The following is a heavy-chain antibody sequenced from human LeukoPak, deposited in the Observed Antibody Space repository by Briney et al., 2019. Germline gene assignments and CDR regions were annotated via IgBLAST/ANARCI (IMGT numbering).Heavy chain of an antibody. J-gene: IGHJ4*02. CDR2: ISPGGDKP. CDR3: ARTYYDILTGYNPYFDY. CDR1: GFIFRNYG. Sequence: TGGSLRLSCAASGFIFRNYGMNWVRQAPGKGLEWVSGISPGGDKPYYADSVRGRFTISRDNSKNTMYLQMNSLRAEDTAVYYCARTYYDILTGYNPYFDYWGQGTLVTVSS. V-gene: IGHV3-23*01. D-gene: IGHD3-9*01.